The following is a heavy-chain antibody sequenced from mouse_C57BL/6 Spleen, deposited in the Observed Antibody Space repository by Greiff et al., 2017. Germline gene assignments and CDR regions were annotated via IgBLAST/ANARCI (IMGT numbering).Heavy chain of an antibody. CDR3: AREPITTVVDFDY. V-gene: IGHV1-82*01. CDR2: IYPGDGDT. D-gene: IGHD1-1*01. Sequence: QVQLQQSGPELVKPGASVKISCKASGYAFSSSWMNWVKQRPGKGLEWIGRIYPGDGDTNYNGKFKGKATLTADKSSSTAYMQLSSLTSEDSAVYFCAREPITTVVDFDYWGQGTTLTVSS. J-gene: IGHJ2*01. CDR1: GYAFSSSW.